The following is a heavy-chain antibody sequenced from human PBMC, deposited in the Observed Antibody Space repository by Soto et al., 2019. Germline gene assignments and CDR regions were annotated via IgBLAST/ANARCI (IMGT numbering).Heavy chain of an antibody. V-gene: IGHV1-69*06. CDR2: ITPIFGTA. D-gene: IGHD6-13*01. J-gene: IGHJ6*02. Sequence: QVQLVQSGAEVKKPGSSVKVSCKASGGTFSNYAISWVRQAPGEGLEWMGGITPIFGTAKYALKFQGRVTITADKTTTTAYMELSSLRSEDTAVYYCAGQNYRDTSSWGFYYGMDVWGQGTTVTVSS. CDR3: AGQNYRDTSSWGFYYGMDV. CDR1: GGTFSNYA.